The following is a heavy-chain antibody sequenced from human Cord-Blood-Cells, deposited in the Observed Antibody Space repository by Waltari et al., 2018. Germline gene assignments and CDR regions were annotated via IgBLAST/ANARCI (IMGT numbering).Heavy chain of an antibody. CDR2: ITHSGST. CDR1: GYSISSGYY. V-gene: IGHV4-38-2*01. J-gene: IGHJ4*02. D-gene: IGHD5-12*01. Sequence: QVQLQESGPGLVKPSETLSLTCAVSGYSISSGYYWGWIRQPPGKGLEWIGSITHSGSTYYNPSLKGRVTISVDTSKNQVSLKLSSVTAADTAVYYCARKAATNFDYWGQGTLVTVSS. CDR3: ARKAATNFDY.